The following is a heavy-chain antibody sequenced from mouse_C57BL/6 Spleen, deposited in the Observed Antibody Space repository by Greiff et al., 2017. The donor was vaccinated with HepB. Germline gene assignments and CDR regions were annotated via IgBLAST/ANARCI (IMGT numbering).Heavy chain of an antibody. CDR3: LIYYYGSSYPFAY. D-gene: IGHD1-1*01. J-gene: IGHJ3*01. CDR1: GYTFTSYG. V-gene: IGHV1-81*01. Sequence: VQLVESGAELARPGASVKLSCKASGYTFTSYGISWVKQRTGQGLEWIGEIYPRSGNTYYNEKFKGKATLTADKSSSTAYMELRSLTSEDSAVYFCLIYYYGSSYPFAYWGQGTLVTVSA. CDR2: IYPRSGNT.